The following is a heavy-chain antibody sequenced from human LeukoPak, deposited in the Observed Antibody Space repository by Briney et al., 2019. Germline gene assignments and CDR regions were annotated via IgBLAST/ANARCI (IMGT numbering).Heavy chain of an antibody. D-gene: IGHD3-3*01. CDR2: IKQDGSEK. J-gene: IGHJ4*02. Sequence: NIKQDGSEKYYVDSGKGGFTISRDNAKNSLYLQMNSLRAEDTAVYYCAALNDFWSGYPQWGQGTLVTVSS. V-gene: IGHV3-7*01. CDR3: AALNDFWSGYPQ.